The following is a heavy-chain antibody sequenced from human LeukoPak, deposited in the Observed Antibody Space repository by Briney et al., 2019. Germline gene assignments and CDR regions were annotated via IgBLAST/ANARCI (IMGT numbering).Heavy chain of an antibody. D-gene: IGHD3-16*01. J-gene: IGHJ4*02. CDR1: GGSISSSSYY. V-gene: IGHV4-39*07. CDR3: ARVKIGETAGYFDY. Sequence: SETLSLTCTVSGGSISSSSYYWGWIRQPPGKGLEWIGSIYYSGSTYYNPSLKSRVTISVDTSKNQSSLKLSSVTAADTAVYYCARVKIGETAGYFDYWGQGTLVTVSS. CDR2: IYYSGST.